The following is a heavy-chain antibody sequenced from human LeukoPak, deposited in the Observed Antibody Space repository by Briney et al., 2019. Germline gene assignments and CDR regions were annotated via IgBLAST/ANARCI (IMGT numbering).Heavy chain of an antibody. CDR1: GGSISSGDYY. CDR2: IYYSGST. CDR3: ARDLLYSSSLDY. J-gene: IGHJ4*02. Sequence: SETLSLTCTVSGGSISSGDYYWSWIRQPPGKGLEWIGYIYYSGSTYYNPSLKSRVTISVDTSKNQFSLKLSSVTAADTAVYYCARDLLYSSSLDYWGQGTLVTVSS. D-gene: IGHD6-13*01. V-gene: IGHV4-30-4*01.